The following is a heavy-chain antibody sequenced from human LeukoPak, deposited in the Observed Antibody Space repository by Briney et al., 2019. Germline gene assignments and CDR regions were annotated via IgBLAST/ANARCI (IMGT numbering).Heavy chain of an antibody. Sequence: PSETLSLTCTVSGGSNSSGDYYWSWIRQPPGKGLEWIGYIYYSGSTYYNPSLKSRVTISVDTSKNQFSLKLSSVTAADTAVYYCARSDYGDPNPFDYWGQGTPVTVSS. D-gene: IGHD4-17*01. V-gene: IGHV4-30-4*01. CDR1: GGSNSSGDYY. J-gene: IGHJ4*02. CDR2: IYYSGST. CDR3: ARSDYGDPNPFDY.